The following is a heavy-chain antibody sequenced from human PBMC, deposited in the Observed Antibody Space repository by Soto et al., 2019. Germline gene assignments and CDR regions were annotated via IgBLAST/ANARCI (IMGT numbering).Heavy chain of an antibody. V-gene: IGHV1-46*01. J-gene: IGHJ6*02. CDR2: INPSGGST. Sequence: ASVKVSCKASGYTFTGYYMHWVRQAPGQGLEWMGIINPSGGSTSYAQKFQGRVTMTRDTSTSTVYMELSSLRSEDTAVYYCARVERITIFGVVTTGPYYYGMDVWGQGNTVTVS. CDR1: GYTFTGYY. CDR3: ARVERITIFGVVTTGPYYYGMDV. D-gene: IGHD3-3*01.